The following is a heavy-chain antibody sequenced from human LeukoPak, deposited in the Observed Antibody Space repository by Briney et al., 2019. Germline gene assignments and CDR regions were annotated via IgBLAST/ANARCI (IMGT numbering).Heavy chain of an antibody. CDR3: ARAWRAAGWFGELSLDY. Sequence: SETLSLTCTVSGYSISSGYYWGWIRQPPGKGLEWIGSIYHSGSTYYNPSLKSRVTISVDTSKNQFSLKLSSVTAADTAVYYCARAWRAAGWFGELSLDYWGQGTLVTVSS. J-gene: IGHJ4*02. V-gene: IGHV4-38-2*02. D-gene: IGHD3-10*01. CDR2: IYHSGST. CDR1: GYSISSGYY.